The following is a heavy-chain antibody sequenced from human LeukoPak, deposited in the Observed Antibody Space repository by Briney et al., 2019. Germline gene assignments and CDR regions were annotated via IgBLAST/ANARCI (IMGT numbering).Heavy chain of an antibody. D-gene: IGHD6-13*01. Sequence: ASVKVYCKASGYTFTGYYMHWVRQPPGQGHEWMGWVNPNNGGTNYAQKFQGRVTMTRDTSINTGYMELSGLRSDDTAVYYCATAPRYSSSRPPFDYWGQGTLVTVSS. J-gene: IGHJ4*02. CDR1: GYTFTGYY. V-gene: IGHV1-2*02. CDR3: ATAPRYSSSRPPFDY. CDR2: VNPNNGGT.